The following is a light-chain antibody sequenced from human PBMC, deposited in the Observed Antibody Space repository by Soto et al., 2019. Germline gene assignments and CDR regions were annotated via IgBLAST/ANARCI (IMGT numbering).Light chain of an antibody. CDR3: QQYDHLIT. Sequence: EIVLTQSPATLSVSPGERATLSCRASQSVGGNLAWYQQKPGQAPRLLIHGTSTRATGIPARFSGSGSGTEFTRSISSLQSEDFAIYYCQQYDHLITFGQGTRLEIK. CDR2: GTS. V-gene: IGKV3-15*01. J-gene: IGKJ5*01. CDR1: QSVGGN.